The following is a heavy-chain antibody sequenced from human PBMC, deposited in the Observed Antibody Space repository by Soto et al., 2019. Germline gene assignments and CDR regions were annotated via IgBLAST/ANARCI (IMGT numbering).Heavy chain of an antibody. Sequence: PGGSLSLSCVGSGFAFDEYYMSWIRQSPGGGLVWVSYIVADVSVTKYADTFKSRFTMSRDNAKNSVFLQMNSLGVEDTAIYYCDGGGCAADSWGQGTLVTVSS. CDR3: DGGGCAADS. CDR2: IVADVSVT. CDR1: GFAFDEYY. J-gene: IGHJ4*02. V-gene: IGHV3-11*06. D-gene: IGHD3-16*01.